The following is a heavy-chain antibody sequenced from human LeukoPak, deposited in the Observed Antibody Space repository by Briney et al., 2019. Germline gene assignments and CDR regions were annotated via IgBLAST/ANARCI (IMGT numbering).Heavy chain of an antibody. V-gene: IGHV3-23*01. CDR2: ISGSGGST. Sequence: TGGSLRLSCAASGLTFSSYAMSWVRQAPGKGLEWVSAISGSGGSTYYADSVKGRFTISRDNSKNTLYLQMNSLRAEDTAVYYCAKDRGWPTVYWYFDLWGRGTLVTVSS. CDR3: AKDRGWPTVYWYFDL. D-gene: IGHD2-15*01. J-gene: IGHJ2*01. CDR1: GLTFSSYA.